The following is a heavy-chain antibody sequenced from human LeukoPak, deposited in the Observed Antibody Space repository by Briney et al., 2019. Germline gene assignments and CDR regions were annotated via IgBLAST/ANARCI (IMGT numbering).Heavy chain of an antibody. CDR2: ISGSGGST. CDR1: GFTFSSYA. V-gene: IGHV3-23*01. Sequence: GGSLRLSCAASGFTFSSYAMSWVRQAPGKGLEWVSAISGSGGSTYYADSVKGRFTISRDNSKNTLYLQMNSLRAEDTAVYYCAKDPGISSPDPHAFDIWGQGTMVTVSS. J-gene: IGHJ3*02. CDR3: AKDPGISSPDPHAFDI. D-gene: IGHD3-3*02.